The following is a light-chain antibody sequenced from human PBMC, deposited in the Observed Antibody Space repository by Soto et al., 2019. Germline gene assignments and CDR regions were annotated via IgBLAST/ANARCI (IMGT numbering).Light chain of an antibody. CDR3: QQYNKWYT. Sequence: EIVMTQSPATLSVSPGERATLSCRASQSVSSKLAWYQQKPGHAPMLLIYGASTRATGIPARFSGSGSGTEFTLTISSLQSEDFAVYSCQQYNKWYTFGQGTKLEIK. V-gene: IGKV3-15*01. CDR1: QSVSSK. CDR2: GAS. J-gene: IGKJ2*01.